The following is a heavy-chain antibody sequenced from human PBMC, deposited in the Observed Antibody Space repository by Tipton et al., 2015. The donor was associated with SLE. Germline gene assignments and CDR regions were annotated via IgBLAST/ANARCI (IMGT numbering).Heavy chain of an antibody. CDR3: ARGRPSGSYYTS. Sequence: QSGAEVKKPGASVKVSCKASGYTFTGYYMHWVRQAPGQGLEWMGWINPNSGGTNYARKFQGRVTMTRDTSISTAYMELSRLRSDDTAVYYCARGRPSGSYYTSWGQGTLVTVSS. D-gene: IGHD3-10*01. CDR2: INPNSGGT. CDR1: GYTFTGYY. J-gene: IGHJ4*02. V-gene: IGHV1-2*02.